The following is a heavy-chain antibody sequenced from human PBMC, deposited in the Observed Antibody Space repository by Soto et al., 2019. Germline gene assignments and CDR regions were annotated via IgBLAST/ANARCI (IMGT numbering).Heavy chain of an antibody. CDR2: ISAYNGNT. J-gene: IGHJ3*02. D-gene: IGHD3-22*01. Sequence: ASVKVSCKASGYTFTSYGISWVRQAPGQGLEWMGWISAYNGNTNYAQKLQGRDTMTTDTSTSTAYMELRSLRSDDTAVYYCARAYDSSGYYYVSAFDIWGQGTMVTVSS. V-gene: IGHV1-18*01. CDR3: ARAYDSSGYYYVSAFDI. CDR1: GYTFTSYG.